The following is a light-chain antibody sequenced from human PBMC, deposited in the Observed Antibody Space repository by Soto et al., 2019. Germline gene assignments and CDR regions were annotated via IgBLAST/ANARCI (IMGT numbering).Light chain of an antibody. V-gene: IGLV2-23*02. CDR1: SSDIGTYNL. Sequence: QSALTQPASVSGSPGQSITISCTGTSSDIGTYNLVSWYQQHPGKAPKLMIYEVTKRPSGVSNRFSASKSDNTASLTISGLQAEDEADYYCCSYAGSTTWVFGEGTELTVL. J-gene: IGLJ3*02. CDR3: CSYAGSTTWV. CDR2: EVT.